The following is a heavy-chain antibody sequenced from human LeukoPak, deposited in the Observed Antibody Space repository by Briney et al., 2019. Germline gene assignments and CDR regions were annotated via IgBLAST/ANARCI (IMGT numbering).Heavy chain of an antibody. V-gene: IGHV4-34*01. CDR2: INHSGST. CDR1: GGSFSGYY. J-gene: IGHJ4*02. D-gene: IGHD3-22*01. Sequence: SETLSLTCAVYGGSFSGYYWSWIRQPPGKGLEWIGEINHSGSTNYNPSLKSRVTISVDTSKNQFSLKLSSVTAADTAVYYCARDRLSDSSGYYDYWGQGTLVTVSS. CDR3: ARDRLSDSSGYYDY.